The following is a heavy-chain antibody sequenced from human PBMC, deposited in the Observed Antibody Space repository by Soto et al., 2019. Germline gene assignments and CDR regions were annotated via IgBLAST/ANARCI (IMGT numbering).Heavy chain of an antibody. CDR3: ATYGSGTYKPTTFDY. CDR2: IYYSGST. Sequence: QVQLQESGPGPVKPSQTLSLTCTVSGGSISSGGYYWSWIRQHPGKGLEWIGYIYYSGSTYYNPSLRSRVTISVDTSKNQFSLKLSSVTAADTAVYYCATYGSGTYKPTTFDYWGQGTLVTVSS. CDR1: GGSISSGGYY. J-gene: IGHJ4*02. V-gene: IGHV4-31*03. D-gene: IGHD3-10*01.